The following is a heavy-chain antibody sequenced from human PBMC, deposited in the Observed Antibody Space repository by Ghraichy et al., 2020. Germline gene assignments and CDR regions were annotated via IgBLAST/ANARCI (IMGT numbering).Heavy chain of an antibody. CDR3: ARERGSYSSSYHDY. Sequence: ASVKVSCKASGYTFTSYAMHWLRQAPGQRLEWMGWINAGNGNTKYSQKLQGRVSITRDTSATTAYMELSSLNSEDTALYYCARERGSYSSSYHDYWGQGTLVTVSS. V-gene: IGHV1-3*01. D-gene: IGHD6-6*01. CDR2: INAGNGNT. J-gene: IGHJ4*02. CDR1: GYTFTSYA.